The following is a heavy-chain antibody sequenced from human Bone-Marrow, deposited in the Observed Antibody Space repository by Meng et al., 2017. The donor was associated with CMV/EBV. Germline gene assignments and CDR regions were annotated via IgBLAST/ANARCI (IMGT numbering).Heavy chain of an antibody. Sequence: GESLKISCADSGFTFNDYGMSWVRQAPGKGLEWVSGINWNGRTTSYADSVKGRFTISRDNAKNSLYLQMNSLRAEDTALYHCARVGYCSSASCYFGAFDFWGPATMATVSS. CDR1: GFTFNDYG. J-gene: IGHJ3*01. CDR3: ARVGYCSSASCYFGAFDF. CDR2: INWNGRTT. V-gene: IGHV3-20*01. D-gene: IGHD2-2*01.